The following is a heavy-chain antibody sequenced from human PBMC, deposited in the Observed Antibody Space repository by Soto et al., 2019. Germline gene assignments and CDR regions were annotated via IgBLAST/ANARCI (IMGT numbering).Heavy chain of an antibody. D-gene: IGHD6-13*01. CDR1: GFTFSIYA. Sequence: PGGSLRLSCAASGFTFSIYAMSWVRQAPGKGLEWVSAISGSGGSTYYADSVKGRFTISRDNSKNTLYLQMNSLRAEDTAVYYCAKDTGIAAAGTVVAVVANFDYWGQGTLVTVSS. CDR2: ISGSGGST. J-gene: IGHJ4*02. V-gene: IGHV3-23*01. CDR3: AKDTGIAAAGTVVAVVANFDY.